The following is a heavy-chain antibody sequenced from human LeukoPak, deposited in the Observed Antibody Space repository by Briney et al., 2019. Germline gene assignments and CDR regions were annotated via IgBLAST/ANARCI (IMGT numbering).Heavy chain of an antibody. J-gene: IGHJ3*02. CDR1: GYTLTELS. D-gene: IGHD3-22*01. CDR3: ATDGPNYYDSSGYTYDI. Sequence: ASVKVSCRVSGYTLTELSMHWVRQAPGKGLEWMGGFDPEDGETIYAQKFQGRVTMTEDTSTDTAYMELSSLRSEDTAVYYCATDGPNYYDSSGYTYDIWGQGTMVTVSS. CDR2: FDPEDGET. V-gene: IGHV1-24*01.